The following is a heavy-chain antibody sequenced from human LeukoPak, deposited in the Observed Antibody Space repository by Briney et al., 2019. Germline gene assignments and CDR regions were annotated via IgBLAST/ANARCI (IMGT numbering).Heavy chain of an antibody. CDR3: AKDEGLAAPSGY. J-gene: IGHJ4*02. CDR1: GFTFSSYG. CDR2: ISYDGSNK. D-gene: IGHD6-6*01. V-gene: IGHV3-30*18. Sequence: GRSLRLSCAASGFTFSSYGMHWVRRAPGKGLEWVAVISYDGSNKYCADSVKGRFTISRDNSKNTLYLQMNSLRAEDTAVYYCAKDEGLAAPSGYWGQGTLVTVSS.